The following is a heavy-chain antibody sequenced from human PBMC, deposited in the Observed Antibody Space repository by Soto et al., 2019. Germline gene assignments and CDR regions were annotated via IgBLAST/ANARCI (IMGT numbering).Heavy chain of an antibody. D-gene: IGHD2-2*01. CDR3: ARVPDY. J-gene: IGHJ4*02. CDR2: IHYSGST. V-gene: IGHV4-39*07. CDR1: GGSISSNFYY. Sequence: PSETLSLTCTVSGGSISSNFYYWGWIRQPPGKGLEWIGNIHYSGSTHYDSSLKSRVTISVDTSKNQFSLKLSSVTAADTAVYYCARVPDYWGQGILVTVS.